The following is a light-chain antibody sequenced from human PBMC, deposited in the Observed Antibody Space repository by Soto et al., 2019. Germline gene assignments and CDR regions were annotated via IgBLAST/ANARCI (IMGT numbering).Light chain of an antibody. Sequence: DIQMTQSPSTLSASVGDRVTITCRASQSISSWLAWYQQKPGSAPKILIYEASSLESGVSSRFSGTGSGTEFTLTIHSLQPVDFATYFCQQYDTYPWTFGQGTKVEIK. CDR2: EAS. J-gene: IGKJ1*01. CDR1: QSISSW. CDR3: QQYDTYPWT. V-gene: IGKV1-5*03.